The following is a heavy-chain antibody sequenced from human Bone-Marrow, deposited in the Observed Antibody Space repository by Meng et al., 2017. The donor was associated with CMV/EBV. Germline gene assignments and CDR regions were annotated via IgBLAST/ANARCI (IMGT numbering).Heavy chain of an antibody. CDR1: GFTFSSYA. V-gene: IGHV3-30-3*01. CDR3: ARDFVGSSWYLGWFDP. Sequence: QVQLVESGGGVVQPGRSLRLSCAASGFTFSSYAMHWVRQAPGKGLEWVAVISYDGSNKYYADSVKGRFTISRDNSKNTLYLQMNSLRAEDTAVYYCARDFVGSSWYLGWFDPWGQGTLVTVSS. D-gene: IGHD6-13*01. CDR2: ISYDGSNK. J-gene: IGHJ5*02.